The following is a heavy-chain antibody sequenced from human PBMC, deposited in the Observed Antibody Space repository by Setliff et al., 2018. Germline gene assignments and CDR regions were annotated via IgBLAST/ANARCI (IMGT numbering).Heavy chain of an antibody. J-gene: IGHJ4*02. CDR3: ARGRIAAALYYFDY. V-gene: IGHV4-34*01. CDR1: GGSISSQD. CDR2: INHSGST. D-gene: IGHD6-13*01. Sequence: SETLSLTCTVSGGSISSQDWSWIRQPPGKGLEWIGEINHSGSTNYNPSLKSRVTISVDTSKNQFSLKLSSVTAADTAVYYCARGRIAAALYYFDYWGQGTLVTVSS.